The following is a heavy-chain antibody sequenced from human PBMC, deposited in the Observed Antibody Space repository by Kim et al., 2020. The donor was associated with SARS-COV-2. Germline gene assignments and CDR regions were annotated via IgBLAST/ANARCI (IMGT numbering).Heavy chain of an antibody. CDR3: ARDQYSGSYRI. Sequence: TNYNPSLKSRVTRSLDTSMKQCSLKPSSVAAADTAVYYCARDQYSGSYRIWGQGTMVTVSS. J-gene: IGHJ3*02. V-gene: IGHV4-59*01. D-gene: IGHD1-26*01. CDR2: T.